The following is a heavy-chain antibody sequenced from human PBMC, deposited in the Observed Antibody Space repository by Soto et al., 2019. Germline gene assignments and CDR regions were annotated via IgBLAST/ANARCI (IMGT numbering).Heavy chain of an antibody. CDR2: MTSDGSTT. CDR1: GFTFGDYW. V-gene: IGHV3-74*01. CDR3: ATAEVDY. Sequence: RLSCAASGFTFGDYWMHWVRQAPGKGLEWVSRMTSDGSTTDYADSVKGRFTVSRDNAKNTLYLQMNSLRAEDTAVYFCATAEVDYWGPGTLVTVSS. J-gene: IGHJ4*02.